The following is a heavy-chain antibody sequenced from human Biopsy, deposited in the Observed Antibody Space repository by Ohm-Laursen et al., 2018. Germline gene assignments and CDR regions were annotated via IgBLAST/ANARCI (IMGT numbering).Heavy chain of an antibody. CDR3: ARDPYCSGDNCYSPLDH. D-gene: IGHD2-15*01. J-gene: IGHJ4*02. Sequence: ASVKVSCKVSGYTFSLYHIHWVRQAPEQGLEWMGWIDPDSGRTSFGQNFQGRVTMTSDTSTGTAYLELTRLRSDDTAVYYCARDPYCSGDNCYSPLDHWGQGTLVTVSA. V-gene: IGHV1-2*02. CDR2: IDPDSGRT. CDR1: GYTFSLYH.